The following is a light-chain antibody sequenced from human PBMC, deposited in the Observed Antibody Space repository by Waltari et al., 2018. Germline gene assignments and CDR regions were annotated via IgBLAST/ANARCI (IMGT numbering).Light chain of an antibody. CDR3: QQRSNWPRT. J-gene: IGKJ2*01. Sequence: EILLTQSPATLSLSPGERATLSCRASQSVSTYLVWYQQKPGQAPRLLIYDASNRATGITARFSGSGSGTDFTLTISGLEPEDSAVYYCQQRSNWPRTFGQGTNLEIK. CDR2: DAS. V-gene: IGKV3-11*01. CDR1: QSVSTY.